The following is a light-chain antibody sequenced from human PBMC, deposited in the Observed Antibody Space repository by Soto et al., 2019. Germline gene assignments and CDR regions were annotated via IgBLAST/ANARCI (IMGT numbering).Light chain of an antibody. V-gene: IGKV3-20*01. CDR2: GAS. J-gene: IGKJ5*01. Sequence: EIVLTQSPGTLSLSPGERATLSCRASQSVSSSYLAWYQQKGGQAPRLLIYGASIRATGIPDRFSGSGSGTDFTLTISRLEPEDFAVYYCQQYHKWPITFGQGTRLEIK. CDR1: QSVSSSY. CDR3: QQYHKWPIT.